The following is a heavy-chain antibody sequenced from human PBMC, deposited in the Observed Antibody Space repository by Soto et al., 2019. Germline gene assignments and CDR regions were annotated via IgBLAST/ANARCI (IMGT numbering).Heavy chain of an antibody. D-gene: IGHD2-15*01. Sequence: PGGSLRLSCAASGFTFSSYEMNWVRQAPGKGLEWVSYISSSGSTIYYADSVKGRFTISRDNAKNSLYLQMNSLRAEDTAVYYCARDQSDIVVVVAAAYYYYGMDVWGQGTTVTVSS. J-gene: IGHJ6*02. V-gene: IGHV3-48*03. CDR3: ARDQSDIVVVVAAAYYYYGMDV. CDR1: GFTFSSYE. CDR2: ISSSGSTI.